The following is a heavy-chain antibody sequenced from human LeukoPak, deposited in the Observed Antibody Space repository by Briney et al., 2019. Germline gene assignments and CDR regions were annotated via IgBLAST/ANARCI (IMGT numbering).Heavy chain of an antibody. V-gene: IGHV4-39*01. D-gene: IGHD3-10*01. CDR1: GGSISSSSYY. CDR3: ARRPPRGTMVRGVIKNWFDP. CDR2: IYYSGST. J-gene: IGHJ5*02. Sequence: SETLSLTCTVSGGSISSSSYYWGWIRQPPGKGLEWIGTIYYSGSTYYNPSLKSRVTISGDTSKNQFSLKLRSVTAADTAVYYCARRPPRGTMVRGVIKNWFDPWGQGTLVTVSS.